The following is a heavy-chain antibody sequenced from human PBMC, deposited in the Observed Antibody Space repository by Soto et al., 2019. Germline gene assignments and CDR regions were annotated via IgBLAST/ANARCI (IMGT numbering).Heavy chain of an antibody. V-gene: IGHV1-69*02. Sequence: SVKVSCKASGHSITSHYMHWVRQAPGQGLEWMGRIIPILGIANYAQKFQGRVTITADESTSTAYMELSSLRSEDTAVYYCASSYYGDEPYYYYGMDVWGQGTTVTVSS. CDR3: ASSYYGDEPYYYYGMDV. CDR1: GHSITSHY. D-gene: IGHD4-17*01. J-gene: IGHJ6*02. CDR2: IIPILGIA.